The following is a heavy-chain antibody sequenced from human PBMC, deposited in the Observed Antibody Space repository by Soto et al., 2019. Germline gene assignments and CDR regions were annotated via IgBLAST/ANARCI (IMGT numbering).Heavy chain of an antibody. V-gene: IGHV4-59*01. CDR1: GGSISSYY. D-gene: IGHD2-15*01. CDR3: ARGRGGGGTSNNWFDP. Sequence: QVQLQESGPGLMKPSETLSLACTVSGGSISSYYWSWIRQSPGKGLEWIGYIHFSGNSNYNPSLKSRVTISLDTSKNQFSLRLRSVTAAVTAVYYCARGRGGGGTSNNWFDPWGQGNLVIVSS. CDR2: IHFSGNS. J-gene: IGHJ5*02.